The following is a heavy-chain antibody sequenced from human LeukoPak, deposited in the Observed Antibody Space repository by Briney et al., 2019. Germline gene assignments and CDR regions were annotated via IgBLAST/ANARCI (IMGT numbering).Heavy chain of an antibody. CDR2: INPYSGGT. V-gene: IGHV1-2*02. CDR3: ATLRRSGWYIGD. D-gene: IGHD6-19*01. CDR1: GYTSSDYY. J-gene: IGHJ4*02. Sequence: EASVKVSCKASGYTSSDYYMHWVRQAPGQGLEWMGWINPYSGGTNYAEKFQGRVTMTRDTSITTAYMELSSLRSDDTAMYYCATLRRSGWYIGDWGQGTLVTVSS.